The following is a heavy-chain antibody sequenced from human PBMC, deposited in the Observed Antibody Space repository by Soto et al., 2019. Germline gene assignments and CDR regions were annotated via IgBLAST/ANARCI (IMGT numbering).Heavy chain of an antibody. V-gene: IGHV4-39*07. Sequence: SETQSLTWTVARGSIGIGTNYWAGIRQPPGKGLEWIANIYYSGSTFYNPSLKSRVTISVDTSKNQFSLKLSSVTAADTAVYYCARDSLLLGPAAIAPLGQGTLVTVSS. CDR1: RGSIGIGTNY. D-gene: IGHD2-2*02. CDR3: ARDSLLLGPAAIAP. J-gene: IGHJ5*02. CDR2: IYYSGST.